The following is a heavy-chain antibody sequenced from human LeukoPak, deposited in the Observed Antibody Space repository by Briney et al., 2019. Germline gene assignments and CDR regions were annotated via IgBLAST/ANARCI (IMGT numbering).Heavy chain of an antibody. Sequence: GASVKVSCKASGYTFTSYDINWVRQAPGQGLEWMGWMGARHGYTGPAQRFQGRITMTRDASISTAYMELSSLTSDDTAVYYCAKGWISGDVSEYYFEIWGQGTLVTVSS. V-gene: IGHV1-8*01. CDR1: GYTFTSYD. CDR3: AKGWISGDVSEYYFEI. J-gene: IGHJ4*02. D-gene: IGHD5/OR15-5a*01. CDR2: MGARHGYT.